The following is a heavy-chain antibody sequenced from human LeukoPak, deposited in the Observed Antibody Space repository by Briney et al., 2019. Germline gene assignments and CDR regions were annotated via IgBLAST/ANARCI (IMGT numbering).Heavy chain of an antibody. CDR2: ISGSGGST. Sequence: QPGGSLRLSCAASGFTFSSYWMSWVRQAPGKGLEWVSAISGSGGSTYYADSVKGRFTISRDNSKNTLYLQMNSLRAEDTAVYYCAKFCLRANSLSGDFWSGYLYYFDYWGQGTLVTVSS. CDR1: GFTFSSYW. J-gene: IGHJ4*02. V-gene: IGHV3-23*01. CDR3: AKFCLRANSLSGDFWSGYLYYFDY. D-gene: IGHD3-3*01.